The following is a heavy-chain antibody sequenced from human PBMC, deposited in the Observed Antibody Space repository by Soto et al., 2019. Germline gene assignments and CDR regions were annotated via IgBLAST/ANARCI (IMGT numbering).Heavy chain of an antibody. CDR3: VRVVAIPGYPDN. V-gene: IGHV1-69*14. D-gene: IGHD5-12*01. CDR2: IVPTVDTS. J-gene: IGHJ4*02. CDR1: GATFSSYA. Sequence: QVQLVQSGAEVRQPASSVKVSCKTSGATFSSYAITWVRQAPGQGLEWMGGIVPTVDTSTYAQKFQGRVTITADKFPYTVYMELSSLRSDDTAVYYCVRVVAIPGYPDNWGQGTLVTVSS.